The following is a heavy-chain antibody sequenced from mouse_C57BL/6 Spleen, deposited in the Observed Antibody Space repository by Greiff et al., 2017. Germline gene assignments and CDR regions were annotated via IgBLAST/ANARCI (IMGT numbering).Heavy chain of an antibody. Sequence: VQLQQSGAELVRPGASVTLSCKASGYTFTDYEMHWVKQTPVHGLEWIGAIDPETGGTAYNQKFKGKAILTADKSSSTAYMELRSLTSEDSAVYYCTRRVYYEYGGWFAYWGQGTLVTVSA. CDR2: IDPETGGT. CDR3: TRRVYYEYGGWFAY. J-gene: IGHJ3*01. V-gene: IGHV1-15*01. CDR1: GYTFTDYE. D-gene: IGHD2-4*01.